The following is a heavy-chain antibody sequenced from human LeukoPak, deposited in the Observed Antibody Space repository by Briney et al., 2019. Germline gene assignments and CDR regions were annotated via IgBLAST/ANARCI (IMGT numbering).Heavy chain of an antibody. CDR2: IWYDGSNK. Sequence: TGGSLRLSCAASGFTFSSYGMHWVRQAPGKGLEWVAVIWYDGSNKYYADSVKGRFTISRDNSKNTLYLQMNSLRAEDTAVYYCARTLSEVWCSSTSCYAEVWVFDYWGQGTLVTVSS. V-gene: IGHV3-33*08. CDR3: ARTLSEVWCSSTSCYAEVWVFDY. J-gene: IGHJ4*02. D-gene: IGHD2-2*01. CDR1: GFTFSSYG.